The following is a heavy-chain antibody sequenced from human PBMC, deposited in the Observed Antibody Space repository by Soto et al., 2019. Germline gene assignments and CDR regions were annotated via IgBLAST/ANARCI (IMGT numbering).Heavy chain of an antibody. D-gene: IGHD3-3*02. Sequence: QLQLQESGSRLVKPSQTLSLTCTVSGGSISSGGYSWSWIRQPPGKGLEWIGYIYHSGSTYYNPSLKSRVSISEDRSKNQFSLKLSSVTAADTAVYYCARGPPFLPWGQGTLVTVSS. J-gene: IGHJ5*02. V-gene: IGHV4-30-2*01. CDR1: GGSISSGGYS. CDR2: IYHSGST. CDR3: ARGPPFLP.